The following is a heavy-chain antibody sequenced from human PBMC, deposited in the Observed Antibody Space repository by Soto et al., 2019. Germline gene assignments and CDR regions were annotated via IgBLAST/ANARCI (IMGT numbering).Heavy chain of an antibody. CDR3: ARVLGRDGYNHDAFDI. Sequence: QVQLVESGGGVVQPGRSLRLSCAASGFTFSSYAMHWVRQAPGKGLEWVAVISYDGSNKYYADSVKGRFTISRDNSKNTLDLQMNSLRAEDTAVYYCARVLGRDGYNHDAFDIWGQGTMVTVSS. CDR2: ISYDGSNK. D-gene: IGHD5-12*01. CDR1: GFTFSSYA. J-gene: IGHJ3*02. V-gene: IGHV3-30-3*01.